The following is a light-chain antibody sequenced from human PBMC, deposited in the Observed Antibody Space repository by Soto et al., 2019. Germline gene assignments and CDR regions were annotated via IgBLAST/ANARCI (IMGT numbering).Light chain of an antibody. CDR1: QSVLYSSNNKNY. Sequence: DIVMTQSPDSLAVSLGERATINCKSSQSVLYSSNNKNYLAWYQQRPGQPPKLLIYWASTRESGVPDRFSGSGSWTDFTLTITSLQAKDVAIYYCQQYESTPPTFGQGTKLEIK. CDR2: WAS. J-gene: IGKJ2*01. V-gene: IGKV4-1*01. CDR3: QQYESTPPT.